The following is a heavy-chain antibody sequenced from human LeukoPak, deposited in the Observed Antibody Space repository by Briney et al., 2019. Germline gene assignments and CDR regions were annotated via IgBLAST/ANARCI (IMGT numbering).Heavy chain of an antibody. CDR1: GFTFSSYS. Sequence: GGSLRLSCAASGFTFSSYSMNWVRQAPGKGLEWVSSISTSSSNIYYADSVKGRFTISRDNAKNSPYLQMNSLRAEDTAVYYCARACGGDCYLSDYWGQGTLVTVSS. CDR3: ARACGGDCYLSDY. J-gene: IGHJ4*02. D-gene: IGHD2-21*02. V-gene: IGHV3-21*01. CDR2: ISTSSSNI.